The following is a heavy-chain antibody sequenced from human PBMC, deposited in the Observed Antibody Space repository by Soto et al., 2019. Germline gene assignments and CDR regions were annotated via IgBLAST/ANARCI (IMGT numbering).Heavy chain of an antibody. CDR1: GGSISSGGYS. D-gene: IGHD6-19*01. CDR2: IYHIGST. CDR3: ARAGGLGAVAVDY. V-gene: IGHV4-30-2*01. Sequence: QLQRQESGSGLVKPSQTLSLTCAVSGGSISSGGYSWSWIRQPPGKGLEWIGYIYHIGSTYYNPSLKSVVSQSVDRSKRQFSLKLSSVNAAGTAVYYCARAGGLGAVAVDYWGQGTLVTVSS. J-gene: IGHJ4*02.